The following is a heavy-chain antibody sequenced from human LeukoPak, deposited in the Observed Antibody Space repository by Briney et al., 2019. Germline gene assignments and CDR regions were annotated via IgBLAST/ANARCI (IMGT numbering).Heavy chain of an antibody. Sequence: PGRSLRLSCAASGFTFSSYGMHWVRQAPGKGLEWVAVISYDGSNKYYADSVKGRFTISRDNSKNALYLQMNSLRAEDTAVYYCAKNSGSYSLDYWGQGTLVTVSS. V-gene: IGHV3-30*18. D-gene: IGHD1-26*01. CDR3: AKNSGSYSLDY. CDR1: GFTFSSYG. CDR2: ISYDGSNK. J-gene: IGHJ4*02.